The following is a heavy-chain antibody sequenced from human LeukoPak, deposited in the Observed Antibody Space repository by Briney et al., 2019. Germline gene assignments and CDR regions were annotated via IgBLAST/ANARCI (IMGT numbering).Heavy chain of an antibody. D-gene: IGHD5-24*01. J-gene: IGHJ4*02. V-gene: IGHV5-51*01. Sequence: GESLKISCKGSGYSFTSYWIAWVRQIPGKGLEWMGIIYPANSDTRYSPSFQGQVTISADKSISTAYLQWGSLKASDTAMYYCARRDGYTFDYWGQGTLVTVSS. CDR1: GYSFTSYW. CDR2: IYPANSDT. CDR3: ARRDGYTFDY.